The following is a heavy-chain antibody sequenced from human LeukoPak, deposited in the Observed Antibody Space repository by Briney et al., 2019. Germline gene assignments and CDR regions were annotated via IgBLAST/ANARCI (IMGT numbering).Heavy chain of an antibody. CDR2: IRAYNGNT. D-gene: IGHD5-12*01. Sequence: ASVNVSSKASGYTFTSYGISWVRQATGQGLEWMGWIRAYNGNTNYAQKLQGRVTMTTDTSTSTAYMELRSLRSDDTAVYYCARDSYSGYETLFDYWGQGTLVTVSS. CDR3: ARDSYSGYETLFDY. V-gene: IGHV1-18*01. J-gene: IGHJ4*02. CDR1: GYTFTSYG.